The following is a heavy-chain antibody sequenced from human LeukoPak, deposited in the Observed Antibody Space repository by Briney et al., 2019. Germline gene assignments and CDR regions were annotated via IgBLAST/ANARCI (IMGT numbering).Heavy chain of an antibody. CDR3: ARGSGDGYHWLFDS. V-gene: IGHV3-74*01. D-gene: IGHD5-24*01. CDR2: VNSDGRRT. CDR1: GFTFSNYW. Sequence: GWALTLSCPASGFTFSNYWMHWVRQAPGKGLVWVSRVNSDGRRTGYADSVKGRFTISRDSAKNTLYLQMNSLRAEDTAVYYCARGSGDGYHWLFDSWGQGTLVTVSS. J-gene: IGHJ5*01.